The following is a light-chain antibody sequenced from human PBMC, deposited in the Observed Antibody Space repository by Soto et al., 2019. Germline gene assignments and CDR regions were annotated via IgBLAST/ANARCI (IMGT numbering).Light chain of an antibody. J-gene: IGLJ1*01. CDR2: QNT. CDR1: KLGDKY. CDR3: QAWDSRTGV. V-gene: IGLV3-1*01. Sequence: SYDLTQPPSVSVSPGQTASISCSGDKLGDKYASWFQQKPGQSPLMVIYQNTKRPSGIPERFSGSNSGNTATLTISGTQPMDEADYYCQAWDSRTGVFGTGTKVTVL.